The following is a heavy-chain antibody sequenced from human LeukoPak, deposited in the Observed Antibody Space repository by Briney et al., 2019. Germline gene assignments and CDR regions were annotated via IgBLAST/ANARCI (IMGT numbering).Heavy chain of an antibody. V-gene: IGHV1-18*01. D-gene: IGHD3-10*01. CDR2: ISAYNGNT. J-gene: IGHJ4*02. CDR3: ARLRVWFGELPKEGYYFDY. CDR1: GYTFTSYG. Sequence: GASVKVSCKASGYTFTSYGISSVRQAPGQGLEWMGWISAYNGNTNYAQKLQGRVTMTTDTSTSTAYMELRSLRSDDTAVYYCARLRVWFGELPKEGYYFDYWGQGTLVTVSS.